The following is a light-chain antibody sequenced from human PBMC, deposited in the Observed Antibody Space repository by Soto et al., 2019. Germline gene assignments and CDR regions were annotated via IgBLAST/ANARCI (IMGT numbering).Light chain of an antibody. CDR2: DAS. V-gene: IGKV1-5*01. CDR1: QSISSW. CDR3: QQYNSYSRT. Sequence: DIQMTQSPSTLFAYVGDRVTITCRASQSISSWLAWYQQKPGKAPKLLIYDASSLESGVPSRFSGSGSGTEFTLTISSLQPDDFATYYCQQYNSYSRTFGQGTKVDIK. J-gene: IGKJ1*01.